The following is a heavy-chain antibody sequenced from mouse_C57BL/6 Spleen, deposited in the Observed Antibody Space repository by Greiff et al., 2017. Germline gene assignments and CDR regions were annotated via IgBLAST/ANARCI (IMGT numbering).Heavy chain of an antibody. V-gene: IGHV1-59*01. CDR1: GYTFTSYW. J-gene: IGHJ2*01. CDR2: IDPSDSYT. CDR3: ARSDDY. Sequence: VQLQQPGAELVRPGTSVKLSCKASGYTFTSYWMHWVKQRPGQGLEWIGVIDPSDSYTNYNQKCKGKATLTVDTSSSTAYMQLSSLTSEDSAVYYCARSDDYWGQGTTLTVSS.